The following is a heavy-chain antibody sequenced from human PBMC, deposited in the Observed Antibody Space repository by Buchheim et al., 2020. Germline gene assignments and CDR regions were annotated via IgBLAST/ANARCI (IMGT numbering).Heavy chain of an antibody. CDR3: TTYKYYYDSSGYYLGNFDY. Sequence: EVQLVESGGGLVQPGGSLKLSCAASGFTFSGSAMHWVRQASGKGLEWVGRIRSKANSYATAYAASVKGRFTIPRDDSKNTAYLQMNSLKTEDTAVYYCTTYKYYYDSSGYYLGNFDYWGQGTL. CDR1: GFTFSGSA. J-gene: IGHJ4*02. CDR2: IRSKANSYAT. V-gene: IGHV3-73*01. D-gene: IGHD3-22*01.